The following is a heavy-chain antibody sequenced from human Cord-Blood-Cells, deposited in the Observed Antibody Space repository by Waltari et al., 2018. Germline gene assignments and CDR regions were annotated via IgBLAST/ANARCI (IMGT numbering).Heavy chain of an antibody. V-gene: IGHV1-69*01. D-gene: IGHD1-26*01. CDR3: ARGQPRGGALSHYYYGMGV. Sequence: QVQLVQSGAEVKKPGSSVKVSCKGSGGTFSSYAISWVRQAPGQGLEWRGGIIPIFGTANDAQEGQGRVTISADESTSTAYMELSSRRSEDTAVYYCARGQPRGGALSHYYYGMGVWGQGTTGTVSS. J-gene: IGHJ6*02. CDR1: GGTFSSYA. CDR2: IIPIFGTA.